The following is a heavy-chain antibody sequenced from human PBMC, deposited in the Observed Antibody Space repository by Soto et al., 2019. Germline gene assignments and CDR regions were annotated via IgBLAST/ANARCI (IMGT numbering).Heavy chain of an antibody. Sequence: GASVKVSCKASGGTFSSYAISWVRQAPGQGLEWMGGIIPIFGTANYAQKFQGRVTITADESTSTAYMELSSLRSEDTAVYYCARDEAYSNYAWYYGMDVWGQGTTVTSP. CDR2: IIPIFGTA. V-gene: IGHV1-69*13. D-gene: IGHD4-4*01. J-gene: IGHJ6*02. CDR3: ARDEAYSNYAWYYGMDV. CDR1: GGTFSSYA.